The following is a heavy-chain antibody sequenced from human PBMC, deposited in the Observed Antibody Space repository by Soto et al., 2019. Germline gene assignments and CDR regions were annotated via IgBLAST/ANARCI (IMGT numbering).Heavy chain of an antibody. CDR3: ARASSRWGSDAAY. J-gene: IGHJ4*02. Sequence: EVQLVESGGGLIHPGGSLRLSCAASGLTVSGNYMGWVRRAPGKGLEWVSGIYSDGSTIYADSVKGRFTIFRDNSKNTLYLQMNSMRAEDKAVYHCARASSRWGSDAAYWGQGTLVTVSS. D-gene: IGHD7-27*01. CDR2: IYSDGST. V-gene: IGHV3-53*01. CDR1: GLTVSGNY.